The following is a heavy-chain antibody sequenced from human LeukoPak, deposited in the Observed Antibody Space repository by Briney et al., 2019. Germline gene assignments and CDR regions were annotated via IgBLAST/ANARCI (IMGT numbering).Heavy chain of an antibody. CDR2: IIPILGIA. CDR3: ARDLSLESDSSGYYYIFGDY. J-gene: IGHJ4*02. Sequence: SVKVSCKASGGTFSSYAISWVRQAPGQGLEWMGRIIPILGIANYAQKFQGRVTITADKSTSTAYMELSSLRSEDTAVYYCARDLSLESDSSGYYYIFGDYWGQGTLVTVSS. CDR1: GGTFSSYA. D-gene: IGHD3-22*01. V-gene: IGHV1-69*04.